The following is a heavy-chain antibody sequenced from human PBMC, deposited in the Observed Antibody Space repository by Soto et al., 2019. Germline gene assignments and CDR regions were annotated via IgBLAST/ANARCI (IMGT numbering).Heavy chain of an antibody. J-gene: IGHJ4*02. CDR3: AKSPGMYYYDSSGYYHYDY. V-gene: IGHV1-69*13. D-gene: IGHD3-22*01. CDR2: IIPIFGTA. Sequence: ASVKVSCKASGGTFSSYAISWVRQAPGQGLEWMGGIIPIFGTANYAQKFQGRVTITADESTSTAYMELSSLRSEDTAVYYCAKSPGMYYYDSSGYYHYDYWGQGTLVTVSS. CDR1: GGTFSSYA.